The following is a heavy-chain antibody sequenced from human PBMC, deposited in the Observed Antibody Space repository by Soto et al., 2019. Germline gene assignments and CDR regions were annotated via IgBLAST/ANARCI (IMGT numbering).Heavy chain of an antibody. Sequence: QLQLQESGPGLVKPSETLSLTCTVSGGSISSSSYYWGWIRQPPGKGLEWIGSIYYSGSTYYNPSLKSRVSISGETSKNPFSLKPSSVTAADTAVYYCEGGVASNACDIWGQGTMVTVSS. J-gene: IGHJ3*02. CDR1: GGSISSSSYY. D-gene: IGHD6-19*01. V-gene: IGHV4-39*01. CDR3: EGGVASNACDI. CDR2: IYYSGST.